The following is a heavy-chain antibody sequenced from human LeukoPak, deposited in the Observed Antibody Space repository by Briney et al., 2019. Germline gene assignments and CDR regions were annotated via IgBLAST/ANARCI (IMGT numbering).Heavy chain of an antibody. J-gene: IGHJ6*04. CDR1: GFTFSSYW. CDR3: AELGITMIGGV. Sequence: GGSLRLSCAASGFTFSSYWMSWVRQAPGKGLEWVANIKQDGSEKYYVDSVKGRFTISRDNSKNTLYLQMNSLRAEDTAVYYCAELGITMIGGVWGKGTTVAISS. D-gene: IGHD3-10*02. V-gene: IGHV3-7*01. CDR2: IKQDGSEK.